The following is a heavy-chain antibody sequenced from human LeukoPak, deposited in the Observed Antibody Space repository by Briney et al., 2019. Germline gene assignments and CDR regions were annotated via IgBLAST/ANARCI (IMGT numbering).Heavy chain of an antibody. Sequence: GGSLRLSCAAPGFTFSSYSMNWVRQAPGKGLEWVSSISSSSSYIYYADSVKGRFTISRDNSKNTLYLQMNSLRAEDTAVYYCARGLEDHHYDFWSGSPLLDYYMDVWGKGTTVTVSS. CDR2: ISSSSSYI. J-gene: IGHJ6*03. D-gene: IGHD3-3*01. V-gene: IGHV3-21*01. CDR3: ARGLEDHHYDFWSGSPLLDYYMDV. CDR1: GFTFSSYS.